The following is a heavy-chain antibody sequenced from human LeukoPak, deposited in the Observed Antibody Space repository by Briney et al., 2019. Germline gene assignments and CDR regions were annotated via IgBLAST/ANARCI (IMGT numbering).Heavy chain of an antibody. J-gene: IGHJ4*02. Sequence: SETLSLTCTVSGGSIRSHHWSWIRQPPGKGLECVGYIDYSGSTNYNPSLKSRVTISEDTSKNQFSLKLSSVTAADTAVYYCARKGYFGSESYFDYWGQGTLVTVSS. CDR1: GGSIRSHH. CDR3: ARKGYFGSESYFDY. D-gene: IGHD3-10*01. V-gene: IGHV4-59*11. CDR2: IDYSGST.